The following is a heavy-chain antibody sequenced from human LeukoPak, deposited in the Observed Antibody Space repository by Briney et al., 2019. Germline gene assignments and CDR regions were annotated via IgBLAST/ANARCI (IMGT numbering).Heavy chain of an antibody. D-gene: IGHD6-19*01. V-gene: IGHV3-30-3*01. CDR3: ARAVAYRLGGGASLAQYYFVY. J-gene: IGHJ4*02. Sequence: GGSLRLSCAASGFTFSSYAMHWVRQAPGKGLEWVAVISYDGSNKYYADSVKGRFTISRDNSKNTLYLQMNSLRAEDTAVYYCARAVAYRLGGGASLAQYYFVYWGQGTLVTVSS. CDR1: GFTFSSYA. CDR2: ISYDGSNK.